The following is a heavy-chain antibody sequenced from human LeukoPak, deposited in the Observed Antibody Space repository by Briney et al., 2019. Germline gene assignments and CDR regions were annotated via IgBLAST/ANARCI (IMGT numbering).Heavy chain of an antibody. Sequence: SETLSLTCTVSGGSISSGSYYWSWIRQHPGKGLEWIGYIYYSGSTYYNPSLKSRVTISVDTSKNQFSLKLSSVTAADTAVYYCLPTTAYDYVWGSYRPFDYWGQGTLVTVSS. CDR2: IYYSGST. CDR1: GGSISSGSYY. J-gene: IGHJ4*02. V-gene: IGHV4-31*06. CDR3: LPTTAYDYVWGSYRPFDY. D-gene: IGHD3-16*02.